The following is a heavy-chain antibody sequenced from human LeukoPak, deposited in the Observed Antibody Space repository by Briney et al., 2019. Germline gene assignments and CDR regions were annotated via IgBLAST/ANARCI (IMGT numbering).Heavy chain of an antibody. CDR1: GYTFTSYD. CDR3: ARVGGYYFAPDY. CDR2: MNPNSGNA. V-gene: IGHV1-8*01. Sequence: ASVKVSCKASGYTFTSYDINWVRQATGQGLEWMGWMNPNSGNAGYAQKFQGRVTMTRNTSISTAYMELSNLRPEDTAVYYCARVGGYYFAPDYWGQGTLVTVSS. D-gene: IGHD2-15*01. J-gene: IGHJ4*02.